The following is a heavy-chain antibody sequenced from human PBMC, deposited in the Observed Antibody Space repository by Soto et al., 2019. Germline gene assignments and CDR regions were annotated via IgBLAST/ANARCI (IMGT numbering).Heavy chain of an antibody. CDR2: IRSKAYGGTT. J-gene: IGHJ4*02. V-gene: IGHV3-49*03. CDR1: GFTFGDYA. D-gene: IGHD3-10*01. Sequence: GGSLRLSCTASGFTFGDYAMSWFRQAPGKGLEWVGFIRSKAYGGTTEYAASVKGRFTISRDDSKSIAYLQMNSLKTEDTAVYYCTRVGVLLWFGESSYYFDDWGQGTLVTVSS. CDR3: TRVGVLLWFGESSYYFDD.